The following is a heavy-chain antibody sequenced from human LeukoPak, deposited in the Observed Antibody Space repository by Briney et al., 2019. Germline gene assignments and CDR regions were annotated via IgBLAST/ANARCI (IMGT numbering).Heavy chain of an antibody. D-gene: IGHD1-1*01. Sequence: ASVKVSCKASGHTLTVHYIHWVRQGPGQGLERLGWITLHSGDTHYAQKYQGRLTMTSDTSISTGYMELSRLQFDDTAVYYCAREGQLGLDNWGQGTLVTVSS. CDR3: AREGQLGLDN. CDR1: GHTLTVHY. CDR2: ITLHSGDT. J-gene: IGHJ1*01. V-gene: IGHV1-2*02.